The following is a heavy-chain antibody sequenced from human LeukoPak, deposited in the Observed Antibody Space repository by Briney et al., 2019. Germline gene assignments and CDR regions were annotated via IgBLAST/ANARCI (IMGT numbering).Heavy chain of an antibody. CDR3: ARNGYCSSNSCYRPYGMDV. D-gene: IGHD2-2*03. CDR2: IYYSGNT. CDR1: GGSISSYY. Sequence: SETLSLTCAVSGGSISSYYWSWIRQPPGKGLEWIGSIYYSGNTNYNPSLKSRVTISVDTSKKQFSLKLSSVTAADTAVCYCARNGYCSSNSCYRPYGMDVWGQGTTVTVSS. V-gene: IGHV4-59*01. J-gene: IGHJ6*02.